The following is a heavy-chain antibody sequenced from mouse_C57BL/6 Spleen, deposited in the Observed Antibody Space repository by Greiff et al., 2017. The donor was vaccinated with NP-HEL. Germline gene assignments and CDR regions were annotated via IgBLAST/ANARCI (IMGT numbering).Heavy chain of an antibody. CDR2: IHPTDSDT. V-gene: IGHV1-74*01. CDR3: ALLWLRDAMDY. J-gene: IGHJ4*01. Sequence: QVQLQQPGAELVKPGASVKVSCKASGYTFTSYWMHWVKQRPGQGLEWIGRIHPTDSDTNYNQKFKGKATLTVDESSSTAYMQLSSLTSEDSAVYYCALLWLRDAMDYWGQGTSVTVSS. CDR1: GYTFTSYW. D-gene: IGHD2-9*01.